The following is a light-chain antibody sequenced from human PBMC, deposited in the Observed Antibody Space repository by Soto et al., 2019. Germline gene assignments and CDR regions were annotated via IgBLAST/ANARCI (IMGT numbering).Light chain of an antibody. Sequence: SYELTQPPSVSVAPGQTARITCGGNNIGGKSVHWYQQKPGQAPVLVVYDNSDRPSGIPERFSGSNSGTTATLTISRVEAGDEADYYCQVWDRRSDHHVFGSGTKVTVL. CDR1: NIGGKS. CDR3: QVWDRRSDHHV. V-gene: IGLV3-21*02. J-gene: IGLJ1*01. CDR2: DNS.